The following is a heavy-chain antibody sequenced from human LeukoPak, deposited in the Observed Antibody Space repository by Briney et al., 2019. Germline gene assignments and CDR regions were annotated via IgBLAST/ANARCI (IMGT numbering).Heavy chain of an antibody. CDR1: GGSISSSSYY. J-gene: IGHJ4*02. V-gene: IGHV4-39*01. CDR2: IYYSGST. Sequence: PSETLSLTCTVSGGSISSSSYYWGWIRQPPGKGLEWIGSIYYSGSTYYNPSLKSRATISVDTSKNQFSLKLSSVTAADTAVYYCARPYHEYSSSSPFDYWGQGTLVTVSS. CDR3: ARPYHEYSSSSPFDY. D-gene: IGHD6-6*01.